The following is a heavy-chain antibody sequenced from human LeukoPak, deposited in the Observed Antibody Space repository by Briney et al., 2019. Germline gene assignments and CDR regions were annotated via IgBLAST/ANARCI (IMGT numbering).Heavy chain of an antibody. D-gene: IGHD3-10*01. Sequence: PSETLSLTCPVSRGSISSYYWRWIRQPPWKELEWVGYIYYSGSTNYHPSLNSRVTISVDTSKNQFSLKLSSVTAADTAVYYCARDFGDTDAFDIWGQGTMVTVSS. J-gene: IGHJ3*02. CDR1: RGSISSYY. V-gene: IGHV4-59*01. CDR2: IYYSGST. CDR3: ARDFGDTDAFDI.